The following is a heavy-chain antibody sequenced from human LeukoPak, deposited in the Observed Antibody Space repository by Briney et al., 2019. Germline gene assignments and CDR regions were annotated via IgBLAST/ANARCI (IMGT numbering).Heavy chain of an antibody. CDR2: ISYDGNNI. J-gene: IGHJ4*02. CDR3: ARDAGTWGYGCYFDY. Sequence: GGSLRLSCAASGFTFSSSSMHWVRRAPGKGLEWVAVISYDGNNIHYADSVEGRFTISRDNSKNTLYLQMNSLRAEDTAVYYCARDAGTWGYGCYFDYWGQGTLVTVPS. V-gene: IGHV3-30*03. CDR1: GFTFSSSS. D-gene: IGHD7-27*01.